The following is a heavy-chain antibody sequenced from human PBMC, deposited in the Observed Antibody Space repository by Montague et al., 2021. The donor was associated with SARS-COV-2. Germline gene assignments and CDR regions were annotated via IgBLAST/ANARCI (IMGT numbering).Heavy chain of an antibody. J-gene: IGHJ2*01. CDR2: VYTGGYV. CDR3: ARAIWHLDV. CDR1: GDSISRYY. Sequence: SETLSLTCSVSGDSISRYYWWWIRQHDGEGLEWIGRVYTGGYVTYNPALQSRVSMSVETSKSQVSLNMTSATAADTAVYYCARAIWHLDVWGRGILVTVSS. V-gene: IGHV4-4*07.